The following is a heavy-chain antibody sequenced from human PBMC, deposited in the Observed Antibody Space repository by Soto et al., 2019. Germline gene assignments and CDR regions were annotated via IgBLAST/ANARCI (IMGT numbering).Heavy chain of an antibody. CDR2: INPSGGST. CDR1: GYTFTSYY. V-gene: IGHV1-46*01. CDR3: ERDTTPYYYRSPSYWGSFYYGMDV. D-gene: IGHD3-10*01. Sequence: GASVKVSCKASGYTFTSYYMHWVRQAPGQGLEWMGIINPSGGSTSYAQKFQGRVTMTRDTSTSTVYMELSSLRSEDTAVYYCERDTTPYYYRSPSYWGSFYYGMDVWRQVTTVTVSS. J-gene: IGHJ6*02.